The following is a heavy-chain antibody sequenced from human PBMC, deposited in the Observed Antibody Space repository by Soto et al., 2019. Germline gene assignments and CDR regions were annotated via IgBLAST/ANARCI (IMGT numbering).Heavy chain of an antibody. J-gene: IGHJ4*02. Sequence: EVQLVESGGGVVRPGGSLRLSCAASGFTFDDYGMSWVRQAPVKGLEWVSGINWNGGSTGYADSVKGRFTISRDNAKNSLYLQMNSLRAEDTALYHCARGGLGYCSSTSCAEFDYWGQGTLVTVSS. CDR2: INWNGGST. D-gene: IGHD2-2*01. CDR1: GFTFDDYG. CDR3: ARGGLGYCSSTSCAEFDY. V-gene: IGHV3-20*01.